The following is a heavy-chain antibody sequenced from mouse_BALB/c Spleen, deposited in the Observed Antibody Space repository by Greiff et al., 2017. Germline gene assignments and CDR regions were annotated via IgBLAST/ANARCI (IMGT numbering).Heavy chain of an antibody. CDR2: IDPANGNT. V-gene: IGHV14-3*02. Sequence: VQLQQSGAELVKPGASVKLSCTASGFNIKDTYMHWVKQRPEQGLEWIGRIDPANGNTKYDPKFQGKATITADTSSNTAYLQLSSLTSEDTAVYYCARFTTALYWYFDVWGAGTTVTVSS. CDR3: ARFTTALYWYFDV. J-gene: IGHJ1*01. D-gene: IGHD1-2*01. CDR1: GFNIKDTY.